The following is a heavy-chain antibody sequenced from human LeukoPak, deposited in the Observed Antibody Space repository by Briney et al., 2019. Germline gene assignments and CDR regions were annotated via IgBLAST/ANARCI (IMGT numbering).Heavy chain of an antibody. V-gene: IGHV3-7*01. J-gene: IGHJ1*01. CDR2: IKQDGSEK. CDR1: GFTFSSYW. D-gene: IGHD5-18*01. CDR3: ASGYTRSQH. Sequence: PGGSLRLSCAASGFTFSSYWMSWVRQAPGKWLEWVANIKQDGSEKYYVDSVKGRFTISRDNAKNSLSLQMNSLRAEDTAVYYCASGYTRSQHWGQGTLVTVSS.